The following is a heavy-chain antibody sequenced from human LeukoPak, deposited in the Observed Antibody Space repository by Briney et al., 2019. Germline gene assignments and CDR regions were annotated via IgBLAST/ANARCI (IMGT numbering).Heavy chain of an antibody. J-gene: IGHJ6*03. CDR1: GYTVTSYG. V-gene: IGHV1-18*01. D-gene: IGHD2-21*01. CDR2: ISAYNGNT. CDR3: ARGPYCGGDCSNYYYYYMDV. Sequence: ASVKVSCKASGYTVTSYGISWVRPAPGQGLEWMGWISAYNGNTNYAQKLQGRVTMTTDTYTSTAYMELMSLRSDDAAVYYCARGPYCGGDCSNYYYYYMDVWGKGTTVTVSS.